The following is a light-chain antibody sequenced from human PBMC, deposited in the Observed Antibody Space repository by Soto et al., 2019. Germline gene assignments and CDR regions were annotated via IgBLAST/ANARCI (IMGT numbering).Light chain of an antibody. V-gene: IGLV1-40*01. CDR3: QSYDSSLSGYVV. CDR1: SSNIGAGYD. CDR2: GNS. Sequence: QSVLTQPPSVSGAPGQRVTISCTGSSSNIGAGYDVHWYQKLPGTAPNLLIYGNSNRPSGVPDRFSGSKSGTSASLAITGLQAEDEADYYCQSYDSSLSGYVVFGGGTQLTVL. J-gene: IGLJ2*01.